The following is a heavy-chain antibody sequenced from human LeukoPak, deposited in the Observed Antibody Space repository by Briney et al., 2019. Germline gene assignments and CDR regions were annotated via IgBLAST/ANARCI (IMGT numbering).Heavy chain of an antibody. D-gene: IGHD5-18*01. CDR2: TYYSGST. J-gene: IGHJ4*02. CDR3: ARVLGLYSYGYIDY. Sequence: PSETLSLTCTVSGGSISTGGYYWSWIRQHPGKGLEWIGYTYYSGSTNYNPSLKSRVTISVDTSKNQFSLKLSSVTAADTAVYYCARVLGLYSYGYIDYWGQGTLVTVSS. CDR1: GGSISTGGYY. V-gene: IGHV4-61*08.